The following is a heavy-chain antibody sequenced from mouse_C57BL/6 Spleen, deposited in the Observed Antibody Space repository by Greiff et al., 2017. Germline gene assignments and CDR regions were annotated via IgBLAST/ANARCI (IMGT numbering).Heavy chain of an antibody. J-gene: IGHJ4*01. Sequence: VQLQQPGAELVKPGASVKLSCKASGYTFTSYWMHWVKQRPGQGLEWIGIIHPNSGSTNYNEKFKSKATLTVDKSSSTSYLQLSSLTSEDSAVYCCARGGCGYAYAMDYWGQGTSVTVSS. CDR2: IHPNSGST. V-gene: IGHV1-64*01. CDR3: ARGGCGYAYAMDY. CDR1: GYTFTSYW. D-gene: IGHD3-3*01.